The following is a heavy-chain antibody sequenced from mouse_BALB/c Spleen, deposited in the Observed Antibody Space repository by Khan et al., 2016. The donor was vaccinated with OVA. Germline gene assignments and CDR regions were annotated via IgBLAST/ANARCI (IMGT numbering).Heavy chain of an antibody. V-gene: IGHV14-3*02. CDR3: ATRYGNPFAF. CDR1: GFNIKDTY. J-gene: IGHJ3*01. CDR2: IDPPNDDS. Sequence: VQLQQSGAELVKPGASVKLSCSASGFNIKDTYIHWMKQRPEQGLEWIGRIDPPNDDSKYGPKFQAKAPLTANTSSNTAYLQITRLTSEDTAVYYCATRYGNPFAFWGQGTLVSVSA. D-gene: IGHD2-1*01.